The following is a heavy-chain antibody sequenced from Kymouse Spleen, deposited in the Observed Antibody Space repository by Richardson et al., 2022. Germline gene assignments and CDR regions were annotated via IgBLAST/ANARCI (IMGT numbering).Heavy chain of an antibody. CDR1: GYTLTELS. CDR2: FDPEDGET. V-gene: IGHV1-24*d01. J-gene: IGHJ6*02. CDR3: ATGFITGTTSYYYYGMDV. Sequence: QVQLVQSGAEVKKPGASVKVSCKVSGYTLTELSMHWVRQAPGKGLEWMGGFDPEDGETIYAQKFQGRVTMTEDTSTDTAYMDLSSLRSEDTAVYYCATGFITGTTSYYYYGMDVWGQGTTVTVSS. D-gene: IGHD1-7*01.